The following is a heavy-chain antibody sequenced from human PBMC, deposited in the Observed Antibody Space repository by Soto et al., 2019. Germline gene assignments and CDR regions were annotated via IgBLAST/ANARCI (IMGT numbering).Heavy chain of an antibody. CDR1: GGTFSSYV. CDR2: IIPIFGTV. J-gene: IGHJ1*01. CDR3: AREAESYFQL. V-gene: IGHV1-69*06. Sequence: QVQLVQSGAEVKKSGSSVKVSCNASGGTFSSYVISWVRQAPGQGLEWMGGIIPIFGTVKYAQKFQGRVTIPADKSTSTAYMELSSLRSEDTDVYYCAREAESYFQLWGQGTLVTVSS.